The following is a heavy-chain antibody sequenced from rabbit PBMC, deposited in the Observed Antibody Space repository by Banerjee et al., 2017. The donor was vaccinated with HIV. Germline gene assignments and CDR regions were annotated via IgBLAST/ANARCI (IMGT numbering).Heavy chain of an antibody. CDR2: IYVGSSGST. J-gene: IGHJ4*01. Sequence: GFSFSGSYYMCWVRQAPGKGLEWIACIYVGSSGSTYYANWAKGRFTISKTSSTTVTLQMTSLTAADTATYFCAEDTYGYTYFNLWGPGTLVTVS. V-gene: IGHV1S40*01. CDR3: AEDTYGYTYFNL. CDR1: GFSFSGSYY. D-gene: IGHD6-1*01.